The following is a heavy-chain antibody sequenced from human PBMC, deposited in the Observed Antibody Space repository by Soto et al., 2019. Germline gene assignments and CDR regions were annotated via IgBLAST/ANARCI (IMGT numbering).Heavy chain of an antibody. J-gene: IGHJ4*02. D-gene: IGHD6-13*01. V-gene: IGHV3-49*03. CDR2: IRSKAYGGTT. Sequence: GGSLRLSCTASGFTFGDYAMSWFRQAPGKGLEWVGFIRSKAYGGTTEYAASVKGRFTISRDDSKSIAHLQMNSLKTEDTAVYYCTRVGVAAAQDFDYWGQGTLVTVSS. CDR3: TRVGVAAAQDFDY. CDR1: GFTFGDYA.